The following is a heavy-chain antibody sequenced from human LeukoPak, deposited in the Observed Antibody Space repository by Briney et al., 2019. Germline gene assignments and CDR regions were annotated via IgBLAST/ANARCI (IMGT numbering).Heavy chain of an antibody. V-gene: IGHV4-34*01. D-gene: IGHD4-17*01. Sequence: PSETLSLTCAVYGGSFSGYYWSWIRQPPGKGLEWIGEINHSGSTNYNPSLKSRVTISVDTSKNQFSLKLSSVTAADTAVYYCARDPSDYGDYADSWYFDLWGRGTLVTVSS. CDR1: GGSFSGYY. CDR3: ARDPSDYGDYADSWYFDL. CDR2: INHSGST. J-gene: IGHJ2*01.